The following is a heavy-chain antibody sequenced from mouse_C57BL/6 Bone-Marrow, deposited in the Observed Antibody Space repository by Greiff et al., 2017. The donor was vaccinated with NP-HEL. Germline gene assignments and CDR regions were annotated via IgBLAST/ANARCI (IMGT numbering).Heavy chain of an antibody. CDR1: GFNIKDDY. J-gene: IGHJ2*01. V-gene: IGHV14-4*01. CDR2: IDPENGDT. CDR3: TTRFPFDY. Sequence: DVQLQESGAELVRPGASVKLSCTASGFNIKDDYMHWVKQRPEQGLEWIGWIDPENGDTEYASKFQGTATITADTSSNTAYLQLSSLTSEDTAVYYCTTRFPFDYWGQGTTLTVSS.